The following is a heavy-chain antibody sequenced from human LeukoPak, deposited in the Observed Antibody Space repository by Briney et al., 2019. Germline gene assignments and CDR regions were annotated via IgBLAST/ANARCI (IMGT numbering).Heavy chain of an antibody. CDR3: ARDWGYRNGHPLDC. CDR2: ILYDESNK. CDR1: GFTFSSYT. J-gene: IGHJ4*02. V-gene: IGHV3-30-3*01. D-gene: IGHD5-18*01. Sequence: PGGSLRLSCEASGFTFSSYTMHWVRQAPGKGLEWVALILYDESNKYYADYVKGRFTISRDNSKNTLYLQMNSLRAEDTAVYYCARDWGYRNGHPLDCWGQGTLVTVSS.